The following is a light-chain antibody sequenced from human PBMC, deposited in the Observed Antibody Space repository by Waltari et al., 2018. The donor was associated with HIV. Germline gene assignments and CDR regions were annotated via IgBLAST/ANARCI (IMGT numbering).Light chain of an antibody. V-gene: IGLV1-51*02. CDR3: GTWDSSLSAV. CDR2: ENN. J-gene: IGLJ1*01. CDR1: SSTFGNDY. Sequence: QSVLTQPPSVSAAPGQKVTIPCSGRSSTFGNDYVSWYQQLPGTAPQLLIYENNTRPSGIPDRFSGAKSGTSATLGITGLQTGDEADYYCGTWDSSLSAVFGTGTRVTVL.